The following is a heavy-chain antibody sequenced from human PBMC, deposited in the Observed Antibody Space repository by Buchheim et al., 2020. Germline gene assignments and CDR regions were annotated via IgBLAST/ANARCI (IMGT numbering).Heavy chain of an antibody. Sequence: QVQLVESGGGVVQPGRSLRLSCAASGFTFSSYGMHWVRQAPGKGLEWVAVISYDGSNKYYADSVKGRFTISRDNSKKTLYLQMNSLRAEDTAVYYCAKGPYSYGFDTILNWGQGTL. D-gene: IGHD5-18*01. CDR2: ISYDGSNK. J-gene: IGHJ4*02. V-gene: IGHV3-30*18. CDR1: GFTFSSYG. CDR3: AKGPYSYGFDTILN.